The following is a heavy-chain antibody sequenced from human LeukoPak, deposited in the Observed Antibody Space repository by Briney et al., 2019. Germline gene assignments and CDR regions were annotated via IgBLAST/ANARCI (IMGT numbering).Heavy chain of an antibody. CDR2: IWYDGSSK. D-gene: IGHD6-13*01. CDR3: ARSQSSSLIDY. CDR1: GFGFSAYG. Sequence: GGSLRLSCAASGFGFSAYGVHWVRQAPGKGLEWVAVIWYDGSSKDYADSVKGRFTLSRDNSKNTLYLQMNSLTVEDTAVYYCARSQSSSLIDYWGQGTLVTVSS. V-gene: IGHV3-33*01. J-gene: IGHJ4*02.